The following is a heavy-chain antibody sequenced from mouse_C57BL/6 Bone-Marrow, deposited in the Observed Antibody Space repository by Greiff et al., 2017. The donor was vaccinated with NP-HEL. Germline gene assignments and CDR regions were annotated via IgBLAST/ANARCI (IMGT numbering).Heavy chain of an antibody. Sequence: VQLQQPGAELVKPGASVKLSCKASGYTFTSYWMHWVKQRPGQGLEWIGMIHPNSGSTNYNEKFKSKATLTVDKSSSTAYMQLSSLTSEDSAVYYCAREVYYDYDESFAYWGQGTLVTVSA. V-gene: IGHV1-64*01. J-gene: IGHJ3*01. CDR3: AREVYYDYDESFAY. CDR1: GYTFTSYW. CDR2: IHPNSGST. D-gene: IGHD2-4*01.